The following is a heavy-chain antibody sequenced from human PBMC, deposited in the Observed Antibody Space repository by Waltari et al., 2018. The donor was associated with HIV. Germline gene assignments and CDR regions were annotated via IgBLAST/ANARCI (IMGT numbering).Heavy chain of an antibody. V-gene: IGHV7-4-1*02. Sequence: QVQLVQSGSELKKHGASVKISCRASGYKFTNYAINWVRQAPGQGPEWMGWINTNTGNPTYAQGFTGRFVFSLDTSVSTAYLQINSLKAEDTAVYYCAKLGMKNWFDPWGQGTLVTVSS. J-gene: IGHJ5*02. CDR2: INTNTGNP. CDR1: GYKFTNYA. D-gene: IGHD3-3*02. CDR3: AKLGMKNWFDP.